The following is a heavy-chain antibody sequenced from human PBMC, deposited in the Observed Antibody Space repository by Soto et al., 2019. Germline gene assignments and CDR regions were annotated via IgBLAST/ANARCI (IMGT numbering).Heavy chain of an antibody. D-gene: IGHD3-22*01. Sequence: EVQLVESGGGLVQPGGSLRLSCAASGFTFSSYSMNWVRQAPGKGLEWVSYMSSSSSTIYYADSVKGRFTISRDNAKNSLYLQMNSLRDEDTAVYYCARGLYYYDSSGYWGYWGQGTLVTVSS. CDR2: MSSSSSTI. CDR3: ARGLYYYDSSGYWGY. CDR1: GFTFSSYS. V-gene: IGHV3-48*02. J-gene: IGHJ4*02.